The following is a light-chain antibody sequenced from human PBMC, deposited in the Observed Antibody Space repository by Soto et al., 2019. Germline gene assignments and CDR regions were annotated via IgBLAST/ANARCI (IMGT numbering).Light chain of an antibody. CDR3: QQYGGSPYT. V-gene: IGKV3-20*01. Sequence: EIVLTQSPGTLSFSPGESATLSCRASQSVSSSFLAWYQQKPGQAPRLLIYGASIRATGIPDRFSGSGSGTDFTLTISRLEPEDFAVYYCQQYGGSPYTFGQGTKLEI. J-gene: IGKJ2*01. CDR2: GAS. CDR1: QSVSSSF.